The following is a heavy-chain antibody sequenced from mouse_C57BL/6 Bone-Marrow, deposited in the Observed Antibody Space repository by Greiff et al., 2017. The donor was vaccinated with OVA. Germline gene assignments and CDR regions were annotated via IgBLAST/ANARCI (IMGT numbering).Heavy chain of an antibody. V-gene: IGHV10-1*01. Sequence: EVHLVESGGGLVQPKGSLKLSCAASGFSFNTYAMNWVRQAPGKGLEWVARIRSKSNNYATYYADSVKDRFTISRDDSESMLYLQMNNMKTEDTAMYYCVRHVYYGYDDGGAWFAYWGQGTLVTVSA. CDR1: GFSFNTYA. CDR2: IRSKSNNYAT. CDR3: VRHVYYGYDDGGAWFAY. J-gene: IGHJ3*01. D-gene: IGHD2-2*01.